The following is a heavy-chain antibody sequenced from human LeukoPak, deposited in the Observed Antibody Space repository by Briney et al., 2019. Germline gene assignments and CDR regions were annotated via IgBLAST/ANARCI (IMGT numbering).Heavy chain of an antibody. J-gene: IGHJ4*02. CDR2: ISWNSGSI. CDR3: AKDQAEAGYSYGFDY. V-gene: IGHV3-9*01. CDR1: GFTFDDYA. D-gene: IGHD5-18*01. Sequence: GGSLRLSCAASGFTFDDYAMHWVRQAPGKGLEWVSGISWNSGSIGYADSVKGRFTISRDNAKNSLYLQMNSLRAEDTALYYCAKDQAEAGYSYGFDYWGQGTLVTVSS.